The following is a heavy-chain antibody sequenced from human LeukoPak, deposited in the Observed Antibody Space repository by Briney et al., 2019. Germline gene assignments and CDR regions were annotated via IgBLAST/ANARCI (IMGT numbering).Heavy chain of an antibody. V-gene: IGHV3-48*01. CDR1: GFTFSSYS. CDR3: ASLRSHRGYSGYDPEPYYFDY. J-gene: IGHJ4*02. D-gene: IGHD5-12*01. Sequence: GGSLLLSCAASGFTFSSYSMNWVRPAPGKGLEGVSYISSSSSTIYYADSVKGRFTISRDNAKNSLYLQMNSLRAEDTAVYYCASLRSHRGYSGYDPEPYYFDYWGQGTLVTVSS. CDR2: ISSSSSTI.